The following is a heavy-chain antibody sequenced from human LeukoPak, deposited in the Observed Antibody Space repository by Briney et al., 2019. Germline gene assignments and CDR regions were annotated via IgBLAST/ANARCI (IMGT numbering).Heavy chain of an antibody. Sequence: GGSLRLSCAASGVTFSSYGSYSMTWVRQAPGKGLAWVSSISVRSSHIYYVDSVKGRFTISIDNAKNSLYLQMNSLRAEDTAVYYCARGYDSSGYYPGALDYWGQGTLVTVSS. D-gene: IGHD3-22*01. CDR2: ISVRSSHI. CDR3: ARGYDSSGYYPGALDY. V-gene: IGHV3-21*01. J-gene: IGHJ4*02. CDR1: GVTFSSYGSYS.